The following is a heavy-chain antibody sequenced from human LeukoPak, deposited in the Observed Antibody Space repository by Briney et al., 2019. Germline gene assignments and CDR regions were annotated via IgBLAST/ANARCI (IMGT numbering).Heavy chain of an antibody. CDR1: GGSISSYY. Sequence: SHTLSLTCTVSGGSISSYYWSWIRQPPGKGLEWNGYIYYSGSTNYKPSLKSRVPIPVDTSKNQFSLKLSSVTAADTAVYYCARRMGYKKGELLYYFDYWGQGTLVTVSS. D-gene: IGHD1-26*01. V-gene: IGHV4-59*08. J-gene: IGHJ4*02. CDR3: ARRMGYKKGELLYYFDY. CDR2: IYYSGST.